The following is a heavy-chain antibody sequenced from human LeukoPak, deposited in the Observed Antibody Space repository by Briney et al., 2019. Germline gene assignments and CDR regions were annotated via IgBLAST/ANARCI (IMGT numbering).Heavy chain of an antibody. D-gene: IGHD6-6*01. V-gene: IGHV1-2*02. CDR2: VTPNSGGT. CDR3: ARGAARPIYYYYMDV. Sequence: ASVTVSCKASGYTFTGYYIHWVRQAPGQGLEWMGWVTPNSGGTNYAQKFQGRVTMTRDTSISTAYMELSRLRSDDTAVYYCARGAARPIYYYYMDVWGKGTTVTVSS. J-gene: IGHJ6*03. CDR1: GYTFTGYY.